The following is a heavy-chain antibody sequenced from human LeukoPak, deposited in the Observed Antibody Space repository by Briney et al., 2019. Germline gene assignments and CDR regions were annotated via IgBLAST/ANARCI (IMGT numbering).Heavy chain of an antibody. CDR2: INHSGST. V-gene: IGHV4-34*01. J-gene: IGHJ4*02. CDR1: GGSFSGYY. CDR3: ASSGIAAAGTNSD. Sequence: PSETLSLTCAVYGGSFSGYYWSWIRQPPGKGLEWIGEINHSGSTNYNPSLKSRVTISVDTSKNQFSLKLSSVTAADTAVYYCASSGIAAAGTNSDWGQGTLVTVSS. D-gene: IGHD6-13*01.